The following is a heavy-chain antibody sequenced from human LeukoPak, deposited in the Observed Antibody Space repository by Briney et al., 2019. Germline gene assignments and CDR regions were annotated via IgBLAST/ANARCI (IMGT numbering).Heavy chain of an antibody. V-gene: IGHV3-21*01. Sequence: PGGSLRLSCAASGFTFSSYTMNWVRQAPGKGLEWISSIGGSSRHKYYADSVKGRFTISRDNAKNSLYLQMNSLRAEDTAVYYCARTANFAAGYYIYYWGQGTLVTASS. CDR3: ARTANFAAGYYIYY. CDR2: IGGSSRHK. CDR1: GFTFSSYT. J-gene: IGHJ4*02. D-gene: IGHD6-13*01.